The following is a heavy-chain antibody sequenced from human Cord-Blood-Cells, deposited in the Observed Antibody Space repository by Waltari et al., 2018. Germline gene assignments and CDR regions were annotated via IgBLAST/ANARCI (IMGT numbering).Heavy chain of an antibody. CDR3: AKAGGKSNSWYAFDI. CDR2: ISWNSGSI. CDR1: GFTFDDYA. D-gene: IGHD6-13*01. J-gene: IGHJ3*02. Sequence: EVQLVESGGGLVQPGRSLRLSCAASGFTFDDYAMHWVRPAPGKGLEWVSGISWNSGSIGYADSVKGRFTISRDNAKNSLYLQMNSLRAEDMALYYCAKAGGKSNSWYAFDIWGQGTMVTVSS. V-gene: IGHV3-9*03.